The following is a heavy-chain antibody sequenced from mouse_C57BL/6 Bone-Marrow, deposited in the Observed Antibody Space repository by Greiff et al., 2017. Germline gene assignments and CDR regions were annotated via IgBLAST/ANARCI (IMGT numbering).Heavy chain of an antibody. CDR3: TRCPLYGSDAMDY. Sequence: DVQLQESGTVLARPGASVKMSCKTSGYTFTSYWMHWVKQRPGQGLEWIGAIYPGNSDTSYNQKFKGKAKLTAVTSASTAYMELSSLTNEDSAVYYGTRCPLYGSDAMDYWGQGTSVTVSA. V-gene: IGHV1-5*01. CDR1: GYTFTSYW. J-gene: IGHJ4*01. D-gene: IGHD1-1*01. CDR2: IYPGNSDT.